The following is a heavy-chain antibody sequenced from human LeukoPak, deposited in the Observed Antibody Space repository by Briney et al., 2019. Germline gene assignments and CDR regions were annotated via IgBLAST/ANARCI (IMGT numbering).Heavy chain of an antibody. D-gene: IGHD2-2*01. CDR2: IYPGDSDT. V-gene: IGHV5-51*01. CDR3: ARLPAATYNWFDP. CDR1: GSSFTSYW. Sequence: GESLQISCQGSGSSFTSYWIGWVRQLPGKGLEWMGIIYPGDSDTRYSPSFQGQVTISADKSISTAYLQWSRLKASDTAMYYCARLPAATYNWFDPWGQGTLVTVSS. J-gene: IGHJ5*02.